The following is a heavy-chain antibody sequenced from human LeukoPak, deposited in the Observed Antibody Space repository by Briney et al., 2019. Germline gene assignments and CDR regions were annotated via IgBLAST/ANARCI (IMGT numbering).Heavy chain of an antibody. D-gene: IGHD6-13*01. CDR1: GSTFTGYF. CDR3: ARVDAASLAVHY. J-gene: IGHJ4*02. Sequence: GASVKVSCTPTGSTFTGYFLNWVRQAPGQGLEWMGRINPNSGGTNCGQKFQDRVTLTRDTSIATAYMELSSLTSDDTAVYYCARVDAASLAVHYWGQGTLVTVSS. CDR2: INPNSGGT. V-gene: IGHV1-2*02.